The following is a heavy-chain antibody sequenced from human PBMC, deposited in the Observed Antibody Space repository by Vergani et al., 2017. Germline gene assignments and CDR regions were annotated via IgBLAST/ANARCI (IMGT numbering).Heavy chain of an antibody. CDR3: ARPYDGRVDFWYFDL. D-gene: IGHD3-22*01. J-gene: IGHJ2*01. CDR2: IYHSGSP. CDR1: GYSISSGYY. V-gene: IGHV4-38-2*01. Sequence: HVQLQESGPGLVKPSETLSLTCAVSGYSISSGYYWGWIRQSPGKGLEWIGSIYHSGSPYYNPSLKSRVTISADTSKNQLSLKLNSVTAADTAVYYCARPYDGRVDFWYFDLWSRGTLVTVSS.